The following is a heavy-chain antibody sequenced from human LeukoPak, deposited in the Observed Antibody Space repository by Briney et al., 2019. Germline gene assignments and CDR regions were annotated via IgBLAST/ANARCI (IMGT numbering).Heavy chain of an antibody. CDR3: ARVYCSSTSCYGWDYYYCMDV. Sequence: ASVKVSCKASGYTLTSYGITWVRQAPGQGLEWMGWISAYNGNTNYAQKLQGRVTMTTDTSTSTAYMELRSLRSDDTAVYYCARVYCSSTSCYGWDYYYCMDVWGKGTTVTVSS. J-gene: IGHJ6*03. CDR1: GYTLTSYG. CDR2: ISAYNGNT. V-gene: IGHV1-18*01. D-gene: IGHD2-2*01.